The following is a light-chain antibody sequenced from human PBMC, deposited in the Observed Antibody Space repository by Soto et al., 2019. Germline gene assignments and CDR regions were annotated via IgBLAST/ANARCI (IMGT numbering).Light chain of an antibody. CDR1: SSDVGGYNY. Sequence: QSVLTQPASASGCPGQSITISCTGTSSDVGGYNYVSWYQQHPGKAPKLMIYDVSNRPSGVSNRFSGSKSGNTASLTISGLQAEDEADYYCSSYTSSSTLVVFGGGTKLTVL. V-gene: IGLV2-14*01. CDR3: SSYTSSSTLVV. J-gene: IGLJ2*01. CDR2: DVS.